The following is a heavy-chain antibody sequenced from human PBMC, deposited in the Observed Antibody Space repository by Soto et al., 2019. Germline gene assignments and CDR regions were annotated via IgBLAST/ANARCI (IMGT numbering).Heavy chain of an antibody. CDR2: ISSSSSYI. CDR1: GFTFSSYS. Sequence: GGSLRLSCAASGFTFSSYSMNWVRQAPGKGLEWVSSISSSSSYIYYADSVKGRFTISRDNAKNSLHLQMNSLRAEDTAVYYCARGGIAAAGFDYWGQGTLVTVSS. CDR3: ARGGIAAAGFDY. J-gene: IGHJ4*02. D-gene: IGHD6-13*01. V-gene: IGHV3-21*01.